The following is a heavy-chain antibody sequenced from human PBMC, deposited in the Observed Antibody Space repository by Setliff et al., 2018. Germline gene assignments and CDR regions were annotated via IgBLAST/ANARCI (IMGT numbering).Heavy chain of an antibody. CDR2: IYTGGST. CDR1: GVSVSRHY. J-gene: IGHJ5*02. V-gene: IGHV4-4*08. Sequence: SETLSLTCIVSGVSVSRHYWSWIRQPPGKTLEWIGYIYTGGSTTYNPSLKSRVTLSLDTSKNHLSLNLTSVTAADTAVYYCARDVWGAGTGWFDPWGRGILVTVSS. CDR3: ARDVWGAGTGWFDP. D-gene: IGHD1-1*01.